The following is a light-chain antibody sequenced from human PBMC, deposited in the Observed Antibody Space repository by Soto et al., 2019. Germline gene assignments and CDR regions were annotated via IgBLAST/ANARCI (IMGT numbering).Light chain of an antibody. J-gene: IGLJ1*01. Sequence: QSALTQPASVSGSPGQSIVISCTGTSSDVGAYNYVSWYQQYPGKVPKLMIYDVNNRPSGVSNRFSGSKSGNTASLTISGLQAEDEADYYCCSYTTTDIDVFGTGTKVTV. CDR2: DVN. V-gene: IGLV2-14*03. CDR1: SSDVGAYNY. CDR3: CSYTTTDIDV.